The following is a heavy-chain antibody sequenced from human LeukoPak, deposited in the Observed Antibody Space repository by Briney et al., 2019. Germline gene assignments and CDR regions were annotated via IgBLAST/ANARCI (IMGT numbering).Heavy chain of an antibody. CDR3: ARPLGGLYVG. J-gene: IGHJ4*02. Sequence: SETLSLTCAVYGGSFSGYYWSWIRQPPGKGLEWIGEINHSGSTNYNPSLKSRVTISVDTSKNQFSLKLSSVTAADTAVYYCARPLGGLYVGWGQGTLVTVSS. V-gene: IGHV4-34*01. CDR2: INHSGST. D-gene: IGHD2-8*01. CDR1: GGSFSGYY.